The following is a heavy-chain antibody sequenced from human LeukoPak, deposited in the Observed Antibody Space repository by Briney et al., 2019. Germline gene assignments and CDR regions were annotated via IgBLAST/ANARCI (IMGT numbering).Heavy chain of an antibody. CDR2: ISSSGSTI. J-gene: IGHJ6*03. CDR3: ARDPGGGWYSDYYYYYMDV. V-gene: IGHV3-48*03. Sequence: GGSLRLSCAASGFTFSSYEMNWVRQAPGKGLEWVSYISSSGSTIYYADSVKGRFTISRDNAKNSLYLQMNSLRAEDTAVYYCARDPGGGWYSDYYYYYMDVWGKGTTVTISS. D-gene: IGHD2-15*01. CDR1: GFTFSSYE.